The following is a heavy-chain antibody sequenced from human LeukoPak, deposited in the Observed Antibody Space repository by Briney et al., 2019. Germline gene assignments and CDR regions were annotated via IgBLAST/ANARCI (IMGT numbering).Heavy chain of an antibody. CDR1: GFTFSSYA. CDR3: AAAYFGMDQYYYGMDV. J-gene: IGHJ6*02. V-gene: IGHV3-23*01. D-gene: IGHD3-16*01. Sequence: PGGSLRLSCAASGFTFSSYAMSWVRQAPGKGLEWVSSISVIGGSTYYADSVRGQVTISRDNSKNTLYLQMNSLRAEDTGVYHCAAAYFGMDQYYYGMDVWGQGTTVTVSS. CDR2: ISVIGGST.